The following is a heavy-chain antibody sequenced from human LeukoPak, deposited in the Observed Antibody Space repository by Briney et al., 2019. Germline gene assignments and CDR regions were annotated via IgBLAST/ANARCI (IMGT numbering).Heavy chain of an antibody. CDR3: AKKIAAAGTVYDAFDI. J-gene: IGHJ3*02. D-gene: IGHD6-13*01. CDR2: ISGSGGST. V-gene: IGHV3-23*01. Sequence: GGSLRLSCAASGFTFSSYSMNWVRQAPGKGLEWVSAISGSGGSTYYADSVKGRFTISRDNSKNTLYLQMNSLRAEDTAVYYCAKKIAAAGTVYDAFDIWGQGTMVTVSS. CDR1: GFTFSSYS.